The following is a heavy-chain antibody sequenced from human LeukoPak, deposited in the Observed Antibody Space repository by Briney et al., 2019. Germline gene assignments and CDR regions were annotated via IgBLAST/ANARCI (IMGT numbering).Heavy chain of an antibody. CDR3: ARERGYRSYGMDV. J-gene: IGHJ6*02. V-gene: IGHV1-69*04. Sequence: ASVKVSCKASGGTFSSYAISWVRQAPGQGLEWMGRIIPILGIANYAQKFQGRVMITADKSTSTAYMELSSLRSEDTAVYYCARERGYRSYGMDVWGQGTTVTVSS. D-gene: IGHD5-18*01. CDR2: IIPILGIA. CDR1: GGTFSSYA.